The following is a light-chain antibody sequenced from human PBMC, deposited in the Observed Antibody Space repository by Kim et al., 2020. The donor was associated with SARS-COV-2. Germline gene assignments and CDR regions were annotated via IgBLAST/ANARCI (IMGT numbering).Light chain of an antibody. CDR3: QQYNNWPLLT. V-gene: IGKV3-15*01. J-gene: IGKJ4*01. CDR1: QSVSSN. CDR2: GAS. Sequence: EIVMTQSPATLSVSPGERATLSCRASQSVSSNLAWYQQKPGQAPRLLIYGASTRATGIPARFSGSGSGTEFTLTISSLQSEDFAVYYWQQYNNWPLLTFGGGTKVGIK.